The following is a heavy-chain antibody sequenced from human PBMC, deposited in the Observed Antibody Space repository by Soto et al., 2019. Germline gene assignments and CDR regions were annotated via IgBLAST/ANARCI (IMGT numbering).Heavy chain of an antibody. Sequence: GASVKVSCKAFGYTFTSYGISWVRQAPGQGLEWMGGIIPIFGTANYAQKFQGRVTITADESTSTAYMELSSLRSEDTAVYYCARGECGGDCYRYFDYWGQGTLVTVSS. J-gene: IGHJ4*02. V-gene: IGHV1-69*13. D-gene: IGHD2-21*02. CDR2: IIPIFGTA. CDR1: GYTFTSYG. CDR3: ARGECGGDCYRYFDY.